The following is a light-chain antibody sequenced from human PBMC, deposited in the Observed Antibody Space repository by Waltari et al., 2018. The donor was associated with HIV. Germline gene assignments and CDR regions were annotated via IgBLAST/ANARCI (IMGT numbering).Light chain of an antibody. Sequence: QSVLTQPPSVSGAPGQRVTISCPGSSSNIGAGFDVHWYQQVPGTAPKLLIYGNINRPSGVPDRFSGSKSGASASLAITGLQAEDEADYYCQSYDSSLSGSRVFGTGTKVTVL. V-gene: IGLV1-40*01. CDR1: SSNIGAGFD. J-gene: IGLJ1*01. CDR3: QSYDSSLSGSRV. CDR2: GNI.